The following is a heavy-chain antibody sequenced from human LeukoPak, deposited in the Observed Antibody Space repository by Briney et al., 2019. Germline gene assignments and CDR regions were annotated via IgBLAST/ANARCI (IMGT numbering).Heavy chain of an antibody. Sequence: SETLSLTCAVYGGSFSGYYWSWIRQPPGKGLEWTGEINHSGSTNYNPSLKSRVTISVDTSKNQFSLKLSSVTAADTAVYYCARKAGYSYGRHYYYMDVWGKGTTVTVSS. CDR1: GGSFSGYY. D-gene: IGHD5-18*01. CDR2: INHSGST. J-gene: IGHJ6*03. CDR3: ARKAGYSYGRHYYYMDV. V-gene: IGHV4-34*01.